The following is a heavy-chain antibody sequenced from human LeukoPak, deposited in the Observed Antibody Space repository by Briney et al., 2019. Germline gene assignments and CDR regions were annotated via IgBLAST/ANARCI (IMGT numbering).Heavy chain of an antibody. CDR1: GFTFSSYW. D-gene: IGHD6-19*01. Sequence: GGSLRLSCAASGFTFSSYWMSWVRQAPGKGLEWVSVIYSGGSTYYADSVKGRFTISRDNSKNTLYLQMNSLRAEDTAVYYCARAVAGTDWGQGTLVTVSS. J-gene: IGHJ4*02. CDR2: IYSGGST. V-gene: IGHV3-66*01. CDR3: ARAVAGTD.